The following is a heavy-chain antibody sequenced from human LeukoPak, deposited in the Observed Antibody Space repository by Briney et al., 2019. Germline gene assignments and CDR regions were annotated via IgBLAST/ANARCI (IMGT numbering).Heavy chain of an antibody. CDR1: GGSISTYY. V-gene: IGHV4-59*01. CDR3: ARETNNWALDY. D-gene: IGHD1-20*01. Sequence: PSETLSLTCTVSGGSISTYYWSWIRQSPGKGLEWIGFIQYSGNTKSNPSLKGRVTISLDVSKNQFSLSLTSVTAADTAVYYCARETNNWALDYWGQGTLVTVSS. J-gene: IGHJ4*02. CDR2: IQYSGNT.